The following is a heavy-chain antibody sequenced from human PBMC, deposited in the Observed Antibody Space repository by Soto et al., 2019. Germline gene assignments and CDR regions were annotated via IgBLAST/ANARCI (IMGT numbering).Heavy chain of an antibody. CDR2: ISNSGST. D-gene: IGHD5-18*01. J-gene: IGHJ4*02. CDR1: GGSVTSDEDY. CDR3: TTEDRIQLWPPGFDY. Sequence: NPSETLSLTCTVSGGSVTSDEDYWTWIRQSPGKGLEWIGYISNSGSTGYNPSLKTRLSMSVDRSKNQFTLRLTSVTAADTAVYYCTTEDRIQLWPPGFDYWGQGTLVTVSS. V-gene: IGHV4-30-4*01.